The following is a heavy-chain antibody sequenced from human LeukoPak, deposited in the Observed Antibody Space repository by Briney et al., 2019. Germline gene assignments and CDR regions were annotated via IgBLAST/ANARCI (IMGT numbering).Heavy chain of an antibody. CDR2: ISGSGGST. Sequence: GGSLRLSCAASGFTFSSYAMSWVRQAPGKGLEWVSAISGSGGSTYYADSVKGRFTISRDNSKNTLYLQMNSLRAEDTALYYCARDLYDFWSSHPHINWFDPWGQGTLVTVSS. V-gene: IGHV3-23*01. J-gene: IGHJ5*02. D-gene: IGHD3-3*01. CDR3: ARDLYDFWSSHPHINWFDP. CDR1: GFTFSSYA.